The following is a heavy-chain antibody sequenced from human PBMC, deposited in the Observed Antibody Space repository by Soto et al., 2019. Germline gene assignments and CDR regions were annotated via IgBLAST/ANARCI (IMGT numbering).Heavy chain of an antibody. CDR1: GGSISSGGYS. CDR2: IYHSGST. J-gene: IGHJ4*02. V-gene: IGHV4-30-2*01. Sequence: QLQLQESGSGLVKPSQTLSLTCAVSGGSISSGGYSWSWIREPPGKGLEWIGYIYHSGSTYYNPSLKSRVTISVERSKYQFSLKLSSVTAADTAVYYCARAGVVGATALDYWGQGTLVTVSS. CDR3: ARAGVVGATALDY. D-gene: IGHD1-26*01.